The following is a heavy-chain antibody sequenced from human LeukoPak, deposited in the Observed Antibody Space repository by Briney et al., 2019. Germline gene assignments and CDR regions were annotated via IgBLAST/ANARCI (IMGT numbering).Heavy chain of an antibody. Sequence: PGGSLRLSCAASGFTFSSYWMSWVRQAPGKGLEWVANIKQDGSEKYYVDSVKGRFTISRDNAKNSLYLQMNSLRAEDTALYYCAKDAAGATSRIDYWGQGTLVTVSS. D-gene: IGHD1-26*01. CDR2: IKQDGSEK. V-gene: IGHV3-7*03. CDR1: GFTFSSYW. CDR3: AKDAAGATSRIDY. J-gene: IGHJ4*02.